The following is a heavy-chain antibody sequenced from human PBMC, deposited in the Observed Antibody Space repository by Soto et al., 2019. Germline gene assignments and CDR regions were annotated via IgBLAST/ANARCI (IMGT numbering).Heavy chain of an antibody. Sequence: QVQLVESGGGVVQPGRSLKLSWSGSGFTFRNYGMPLVRQAPGKGLEWVAVISYDGSNEYQGDAVKGRFIISRDNSKNTLYLQMNSLRAEDTAIYYCAKDRLLDTTARKLDSWGQGTLVTVSS. V-gene: IGHV3-30*18. CDR3: AKDRLLDTTARKLDS. J-gene: IGHJ4*02. D-gene: IGHD4-17*01. CDR2: ISYDGSNE. CDR1: GFTFRNYG.